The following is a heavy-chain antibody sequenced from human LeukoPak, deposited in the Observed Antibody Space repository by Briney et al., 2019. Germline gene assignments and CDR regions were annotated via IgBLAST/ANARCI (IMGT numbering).Heavy chain of an antibody. D-gene: IGHD3-3*01. V-gene: IGHV1-18*04. CDR3: ARRDYDFWSGYYHPTFDY. Sequence: ASVKVSCTASGYTFTGYYMHWVRQAPGQGLEWMGWISAYNGNTNYAQKLQGRVTMTTDTSTSTAYMELRSLRSDDTAVYYCARRDYDFWSGYYHPTFDYWGQGTLVTVSS. J-gene: IGHJ4*02. CDR2: ISAYNGNT. CDR1: GYTFTGYY.